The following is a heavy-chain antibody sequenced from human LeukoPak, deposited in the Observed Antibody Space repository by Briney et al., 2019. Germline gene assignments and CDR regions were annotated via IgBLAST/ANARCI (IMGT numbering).Heavy chain of an antibody. J-gene: IGHJ4*02. V-gene: IGHV1-46*01. CDR1: GYTFTRYY. D-gene: IGHD5-24*01. Sequence: ASVKVSCKTSGYTFTRYYMHWVRQAPGQGLECMGVINPSGGSTRYPQKFQGRVTMTRDTSTSTVYVELSSLRSDDTAVYFCAREAFIEMTTIASAFDFWGQGTLVTVSS. CDR2: INPSGGST. CDR3: AREAFIEMTTIASAFDF.